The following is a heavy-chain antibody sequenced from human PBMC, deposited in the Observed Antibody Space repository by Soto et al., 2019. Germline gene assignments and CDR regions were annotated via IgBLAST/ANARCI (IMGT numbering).Heavy chain of an antibody. V-gene: IGHV1-18*01. Sequence: ASVKVSCKASGYTFTSYGISWVRQAPGQGLEWMGWISAYNGNTNYAQKLQGRVTMTTDTSTTTAYMELRSLRSDDTAVYYCAGVTQTGERYWYYFDYWGQGTLVTVSS. J-gene: IGHJ4*02. CDR3: AGVTQTGERYWYYFDY. CDR2: ISAYNGNT. D-gene: IGHD7-27*01. CDR1: GYTFTSYG.